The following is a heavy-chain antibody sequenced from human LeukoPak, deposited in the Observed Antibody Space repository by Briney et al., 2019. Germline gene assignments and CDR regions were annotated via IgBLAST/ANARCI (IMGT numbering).Heavy chain of an antibody. CDR1: GGSFSGYY. CDR3: ARQAILDLFDP. CDR2: INHSGST. Sequence: PSETLSLTCAVYGGSFSGYYWSWIRQPPGKGLEWIGEINHSGSTNYNPSLKSRVTISVDTSKNQFSLKLSSVTAADTAVYYCARQAILDLFDPWGQGTLVTVSS. V-gene: IGHV4-34*01. J-gene: IGHJ5*02. D-gene: IGHD3/OR15-3a*01.